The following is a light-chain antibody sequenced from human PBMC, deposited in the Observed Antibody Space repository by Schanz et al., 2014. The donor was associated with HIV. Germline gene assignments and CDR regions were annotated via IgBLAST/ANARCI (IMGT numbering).Light chain of an antibody. J-gene: IGLJ3*02. CDR1: SSDVGGYNY. Sequence: QSVLTQPASVSGSPGQSITISCTGTSSDVGGYNYVSWYQQHPGKAPKLMIYDVSNRPSGVSNRFSGSKSGNTASLTISGLQAEDEADYYCSSFAGTIWVFGGGTKLTVL. V-gene: IGLV2-14*03. CDR3: SSFAGTIWV. CDR2: DVS.